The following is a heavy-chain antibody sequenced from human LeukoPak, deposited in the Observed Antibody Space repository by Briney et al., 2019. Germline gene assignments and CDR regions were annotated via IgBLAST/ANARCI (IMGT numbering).Heavy chain of an antibody. Sequence: KTSETLSLTCTVSGGSISSYYWSWIRQPAGKGLEWIGRIYTSGSTNYNPSLKSRVTMSVDTSKNQFSLKLSSVTAADTAVYYCARLFSNYYGSGSYYSGFDPWGQGTLVTVSS. J-gene: IGHJ5*02. D-gene: IGHD3-10*01. CDR1: GGSISSYY. V-gene: IGHV4-4*07. CDR3: ARLFSNYYGSGSYYSGFDP. CDR2: IYTSGST.